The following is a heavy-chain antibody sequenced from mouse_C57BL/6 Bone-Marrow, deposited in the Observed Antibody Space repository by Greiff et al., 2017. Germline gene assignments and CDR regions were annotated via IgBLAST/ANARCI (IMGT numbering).Heavy chain of an antibody. CDR3: ARPNLLYDGYPNYYAMDY. V-gene: IGHV1-72*01. CDR1: GYTFTSYW. D-gene: IGHD2-3*01. CDR2: IDPNRGGT. J-gene: IGHJ4*01. Sequence: QVQLQQPGAELVKPGASVKLSCKASGYTFTSYWMHWVKPRPGRGLEWIGRIDPNRGGTKYNEKFKRKATLTVDKPSSTAYMQLSSLTSEDSAVYYCARPNLLYDGYPNYYAMDYWGQGTSVTVSS.